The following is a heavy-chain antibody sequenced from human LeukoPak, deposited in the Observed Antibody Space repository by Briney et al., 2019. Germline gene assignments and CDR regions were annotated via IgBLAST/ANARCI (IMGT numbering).Heavy chain of an antibody. CDR3: APHSGSGFDY. Sequence: PSETLSLTCTVSGGSISSSSYYWGWIRQPPGKGLEWIGSIYYSGSTYYNPSLKSRVTISVDTSKNQFSLKLSSVTAADTAVYYCAPHSGSGFDYWGQGTLVTVSS. D-gene: IGHD3-10*01. V-gene: IGHV4-39*07. CDR1: GGSISSSSYY. CDR2: IYYSGST. J-gene: IGHJ4*02.